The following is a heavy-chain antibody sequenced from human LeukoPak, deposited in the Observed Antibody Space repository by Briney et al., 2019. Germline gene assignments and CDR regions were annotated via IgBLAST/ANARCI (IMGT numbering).Heavy chain of an antibody. CDR3: ARHASKQWLGDAFDI. J-gene: IGHJ3*02. V-gene: IGHV4-39*01. CDR2: IFYTGTT. CDR1: GGSISINDYY. Sequence: SETLSLTCTVSGGSISINDYYWAWIRQPPGKGLEWIGSIFYTGTTYYNPSLNNRVTISVDTSKNQFSLRLTSVTAADTAVYYCARHASKQWLGDAFDIWGQGTMVTVSS. D-gene: IGHD6-19*01.